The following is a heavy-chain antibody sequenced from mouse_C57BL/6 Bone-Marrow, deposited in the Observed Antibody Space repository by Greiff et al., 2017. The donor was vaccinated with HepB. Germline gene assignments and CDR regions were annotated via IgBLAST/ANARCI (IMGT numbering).Heavy chain of an antibody. CDR3: AGSGISFAY. Sequence: ATGGVDFSRYWMSWVRRAPGKGLEWIGEINPDSSTINYAPSLKDKFIISRDNAKNTLYLQMSKVRSEDTALYYCAGSGISFAYWGQGTLVTVSA. CDR2: INPDSSTI. D-gene: IGHD1-1*01. J-gene: IGHJ3*01. V-gene: IGHV4-1*01. CDR1: GVDFSRYW.